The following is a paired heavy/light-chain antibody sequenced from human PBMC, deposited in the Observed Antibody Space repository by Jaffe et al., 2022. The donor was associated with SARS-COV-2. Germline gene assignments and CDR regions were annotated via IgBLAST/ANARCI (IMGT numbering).Heavy chain of an antibody. Sequence: QVHLAQSGPDVKKPGASAWLACRTSGFVFSSYTISWVRQAPGQGPVWMGWISGHNGDSVYAQKFQDRVTMTIDPSTSTAYMELRSLKFDDTAMYYCARGVGTTADFDFWGQGTPVTVST. CDR3: ARGVGTTADFDF. D-gene: IGHD1-7*01. CDR1: GFVFSSYT. CDR2: ISGHNGDS. J-gene: IGHJ4*02. V-gene: IGHV1-18*01.
Light chain of an antibody. CDR3: NCRPSSGDPVV. CDR1: SLRTSY. V-gene: IGLV3-19*01. CDR2: EKN. Sequence: SSEVTQDPAVSVALGQTVRITCQGDSLRTSYASWYQQKPGQAPLLVFSEKNKRPSGIPDRFSGSSSGTAASLTITETQAEDEADYYCNCRPSSGDPVVFGGGTKVTVL. J-gene: IGLJ2*01.